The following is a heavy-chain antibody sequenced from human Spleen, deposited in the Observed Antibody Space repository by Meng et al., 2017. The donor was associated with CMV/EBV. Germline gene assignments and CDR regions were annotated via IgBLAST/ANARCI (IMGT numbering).Heavy chain of an antibody. J-gene: IGHJ4*02. D-gene: IGHD5-18*01. CDR1: GFTFSAYY. V-gene: IGHV3-74*01. CDR3: ARSIGNSYGDC. CDR2: INPDGSQT. Sequence: EVQLVGSGGGLVQPGGSLRLSWEVSGFTFSAYYMSWIRQAPGKVLEWVSRINPDGSQTRYADSVKGRFTISRDNAKDTVYLQMNSLRVDDTAIYYCARSIGNSYGDCWGQGTLVTVSS.